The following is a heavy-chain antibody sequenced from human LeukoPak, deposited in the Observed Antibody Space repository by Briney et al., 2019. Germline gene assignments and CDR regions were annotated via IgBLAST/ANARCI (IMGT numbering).Heavy chain of an antibody. V-gene: IGHV3-7*01. J-gene: IGHJ4*02. D-gene: IGHD5-18*01. Sequence: GGSLRLSCAASGFTFSHYWMSWVRQAPGKGLEWVANIKQGGSEKYYVDSVKGRFTISRDNAKNSLYLQMNSLRAEDTALYYCVTHRGYSYGTAEDFDYWGQGTLVTVSS. CDR1: GFTFSHYW. CDR2: IKQGGSEK. CDR3: VTHRGYSYGTAEDFDY.